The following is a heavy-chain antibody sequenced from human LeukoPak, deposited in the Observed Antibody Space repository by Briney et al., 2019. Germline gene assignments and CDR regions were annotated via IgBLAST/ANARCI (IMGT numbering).Heavy chain of an antibody. CDR1: GYTFTGYY. V-gene: IGHV1-2*06. D-gene: IGHD2-2*01. CDR2: INPNSGGT. CDR3: AVVVPADASGMDV. J-gene: IGHJ6*01. Sequence: ASVKVSCKTSGYTFTGYYLHWVRQAPGQGLEWMGRINPNSGGTNYPQKSQGRVTMTRDTSISTAYMELSRLRSDDTALYYCAVVVPADASGMDVWGQGTTVTVSS.